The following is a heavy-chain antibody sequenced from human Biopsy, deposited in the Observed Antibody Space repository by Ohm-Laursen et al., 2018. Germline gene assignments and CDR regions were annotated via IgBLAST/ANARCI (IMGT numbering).Heavy chain of an antibody. CDR1: GSSFSDYA. CDR2: ISWNSASV. Sequence: SLSLSCAASGSSFSDYAKHWVWQAPGPGLEWVSGISWNSASVGYADSVKGRFTISRDNTKKSLYAQMNSLRAEDTALYYCTKEFPPRDFWSGPGAFDIWGQGTMVTVSS. CDR3: TKEFPPRDFWSGPGAFDI. V-gene: IGHV3-9*01. D-gene: IGHD3-3*01. J-gene: IGHJ3*02.